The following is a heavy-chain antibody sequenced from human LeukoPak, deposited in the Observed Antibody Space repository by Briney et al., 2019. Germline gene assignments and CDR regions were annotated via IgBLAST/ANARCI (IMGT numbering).Heavy chain of an antibody. CDR2: IYYNGSP. CDR3: ARVDYLAAATTFFDY. CDR1: GDSISSYY. V-gene: IGHV4-59*01. Sequence: SETLSLTCTVSGDSISSYYWSWIRQPPGKGLEWIGYIYYNGSPNYNPSLKSLVTMSVDTSNNQFSLKLSSVTAADTAVYYCARVDYLAAATTFFDYWGQGTLVTVSS. J-gene: IGHJ4*02. D-gene: IGHD6-13*01.